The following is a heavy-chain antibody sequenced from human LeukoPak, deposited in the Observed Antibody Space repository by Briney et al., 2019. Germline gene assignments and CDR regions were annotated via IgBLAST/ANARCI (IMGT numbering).Heavy chain of an antibody. V-gene: IGHV3-49*03. Sequence: GGSLRLSCTASGFTFGDYSMSWFRRAPGKGLEWVGFIRSKAYGGTTEYAASVKGRFTISRDDSRGIAYLQMNSLETEDTAVYYCTSNPGYSYGSLDAFDIWGQGTMVTVSS. D-gene: IGHD5-18*01. J-gene: IGHJ3*02. CDR2: IRSKAYGGTT. CDR3: TSNPGYSYGSLDAFDI. CDR1: GFTFGDYS.